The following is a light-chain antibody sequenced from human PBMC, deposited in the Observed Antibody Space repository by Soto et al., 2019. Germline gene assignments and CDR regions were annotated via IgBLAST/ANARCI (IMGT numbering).Light chain of an antibody. Sequence: QSVLTQPASVSGSPGQSITISCTGTSSDVGSYNLVSWYQQHPGKAPKLMIYEVSQRPSGVSNRFSGSKSGNTASLTISGLQAEDEADYYCCSYAGGSTYVVFGGGTKLTVL. J-gene: IGLJ2*01. CDR1: SSDVGSYNL. V-gene: IGLV2-23*02. CDR2: EVS. CDR3: CSYAGGSTYVV.